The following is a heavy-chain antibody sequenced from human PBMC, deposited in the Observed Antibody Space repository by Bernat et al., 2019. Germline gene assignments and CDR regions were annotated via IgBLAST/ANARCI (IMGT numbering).Heavy chain of an antibody. CDR1: GFTFSNYW. D-gene: IGHD3-16*02. J-gene: IGHJ6*01. Sequence: EFQVEESGGGIVQPGGSLRLSCAASGFTFSNYWMHWVRQAPGKGPVWVSLININGRDTRYADSGKGRFTISRDNAKDMLYLQMNRLRAERLAFYLCARVRHRVTDVRRQGTTVTLSS. CDR3: ARVRHRVTDV. CDR2: ININGRDT. V-gene: IGHV3-74*01.